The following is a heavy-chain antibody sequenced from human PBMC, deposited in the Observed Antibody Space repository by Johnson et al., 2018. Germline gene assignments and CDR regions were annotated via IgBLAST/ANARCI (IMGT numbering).Heavy chain of an antibody. CDR2: ITWNSGSI. J-gene: IGHJ3*02. CDR3: TKAAECGGDCYSASACDI. CDR1: GFSFDDYA. Sequence: VQLVQSGGGVVQPGRSLRLSCAVSGFSFDDYAMHWVRQAPGKGLEWVSGITWNSGSIGYADSVKGRFTISRDNAKNSLYLQMNSLRAEDTALYYCTKAAECGGDCYSASACDIWGQGTMVTVSS. D-gene: IGHD2-21*02. V-gene: IGHV3-9*01.